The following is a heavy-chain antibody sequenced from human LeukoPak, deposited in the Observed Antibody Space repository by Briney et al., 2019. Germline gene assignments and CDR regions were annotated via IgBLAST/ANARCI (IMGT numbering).Heavy chain of an antibody. V-gene: IGHV4-59*01. CDR3: ARLSSLANIAARGRTWFDT. D-gene: IGHD6-6*01. CDR1: GGSINNSY. CDR2: IYYSGST. J-gene: IGHJ5*02. Sequence: PSETLSLTCTVSGGSINNSYWTWIRQPPGKGLEWIGHIYYSGSTNYSPSLKSRVTISVDTSKNQFSLKLSSVTAADTAVYYCARLSSLANIAARGRTWFDTWGQGSLVTVSS.